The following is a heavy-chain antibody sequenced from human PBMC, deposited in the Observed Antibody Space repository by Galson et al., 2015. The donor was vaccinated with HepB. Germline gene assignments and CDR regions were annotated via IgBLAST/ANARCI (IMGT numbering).Heavy chain of an antibody. CDR3: ARGHPNRMTPVTMGGDY. V-gene: IGHV5-51*01. CDR2: IHPGDSDT. D-gene: IGHD4-17*01. Sequence: QSGAEVKKPGESLRISCKASGYSFTNNWIGWVRQMPEKGLEWMGLIHPGDSDTRYSPSFQGQVTISADKSTNTAYLQWSSLKASDTAFCYCARGHPNRMTPVTMGGDYWGQGTLVTVSS. J-gene: IGHJ4*02. CDR1: GYSFTNNW.